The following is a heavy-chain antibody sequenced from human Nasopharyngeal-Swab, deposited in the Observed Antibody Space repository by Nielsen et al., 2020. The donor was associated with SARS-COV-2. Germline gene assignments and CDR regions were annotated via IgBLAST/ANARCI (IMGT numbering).Heavy chain of an antibody. D-gene: IGHD3-3*01. CDR1: GFTFSSYG. Sequence: GESLKISCAASGFTFSSYGMHWVRQAPGKGLEWVAVISYDGSNKYYADSVKGRFTISRDNSKNTLYLQMNSLRAEDTAVYYCARCITIFGSGERAYWGQGTLVPVSS. V-gene: IGHV3-30*03. CDR3: ARCITIFGSGERAY. CDR2: ISYDGSNK. J-gene: IGHJ4*02.